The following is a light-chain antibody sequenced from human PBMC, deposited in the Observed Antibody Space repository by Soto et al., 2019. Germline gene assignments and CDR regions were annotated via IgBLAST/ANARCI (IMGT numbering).Light chain of an antibody. J-gene: IGKJ1*01. V-gene: IGKV3-20*01. CDR2: GAS. CDR3: QQYGSSPT. CDR1: QSVSSSY. Sequence: EIVLTQSPGTLSLSPGETATVSCRASQSVSSSYLAWYQQKPGQAPRLLIYGASSRASGIPDRFSGSGSGTDFTLTISRLEPEDFAVYYCQQYGSSPTFGQGTKVEIK.